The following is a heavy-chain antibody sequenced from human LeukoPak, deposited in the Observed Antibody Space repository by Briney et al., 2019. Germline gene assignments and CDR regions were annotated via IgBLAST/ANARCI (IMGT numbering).Heavy chain of an antibody. CDR1: GFTFSSYA. J-gene: IGHJ4*02. V-gene: IGHV3-23*01. Sequence: PGGSLRLSCSASGFTFSSYAMSWVRQAPGKGLEWVSAISGSGGSTYYADSVKGRFTISRDNSKNTLYLQMNSLRAEDTAVHYCAKVVAARPPFDYWGQGTLVTVSS. CDR3: AKVVAARPPFDY. D-gene: IGHD6-6*01. CDR2: ISGSGGST.